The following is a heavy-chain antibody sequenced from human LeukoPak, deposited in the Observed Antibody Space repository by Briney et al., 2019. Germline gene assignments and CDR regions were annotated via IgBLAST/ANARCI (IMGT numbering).Heavy chain of an antibody. Sequence: GGSLRLSCVASGFTFSSYAMNWVRQAPGKGLEWVSGISGSGGSGGSTYYADSVKGRFTISRDNAKNSLYLQMNSLRAEDTAVYYCARDGREWELDYWGQGTLVTVSS. CDR3: ARDGREWELDY. J-gene: IGHJ4*02. V-gene: IGHV3-23*01. D-gene: IGHD1-26*01. CDR2: ISGSGGSGGST. CDR1: GFTFSSYA.